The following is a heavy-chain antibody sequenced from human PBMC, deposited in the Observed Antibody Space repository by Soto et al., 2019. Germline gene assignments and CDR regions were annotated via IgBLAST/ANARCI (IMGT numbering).Heavy chain of an antibody. V-gene: IGHV4-38-2*01. CDR2: IYRSGST. CDR1: GYSISSGYY. J-gene: IGHJ4*02. Sequence: PSETLSLTCAVSGYSISSGYYWGWIRQPPGKGLEWIGSIYRSGSTYYNPSLKSPVTISVDTSKNQFSLKLSSVTAADTAVYYCARVRGNWDYNYFDYWRQGTLVTVSS. CDR3: ARVRGNWDYNYFDY. D-gene: IGHD1-7*01.